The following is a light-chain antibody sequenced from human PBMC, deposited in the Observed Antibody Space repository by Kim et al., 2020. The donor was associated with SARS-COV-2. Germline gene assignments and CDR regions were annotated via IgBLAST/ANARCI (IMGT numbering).Light chain of an antibody. CDR1: SGYSNYK. CDR3: GADHGSGSNFVYV. Sequence: QPVLTQPPSASASLGASVTLTCTLSSGYSNYKVDLYQQRPGKGPRFVMRVGTGGIVGSKGDGIPDRFSVLGSGLNRYLTIKNIQEEDESDYHCGADHGSGSNFVYVFGTGTKVTVL. J-gene: IGLJ1*01. V-gene: IGLV9-49*01. CDR2: VGTGGIVG.